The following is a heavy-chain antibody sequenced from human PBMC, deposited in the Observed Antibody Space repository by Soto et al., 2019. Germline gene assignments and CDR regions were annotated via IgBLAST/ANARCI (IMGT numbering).Heavy chain of an antibody. V-gene: IGHV3-7*01. CDR1: GFTFNTYW. CDR2: IKEDGSDK. CDR3: ARFTRGSSGDY. Sequence: GGSLRLSCVASGFTFNTYWMSWVRQAPGKGLEWVANIKEDGSDKYYVDSVKGRFTISRDNAKNLLYLQMNNLGAGDTAMYYCARFTRGSSGDYWGQGTLVTVSS. J-gene: IGHJ4*02. D-gene: IGHD6-25*01.